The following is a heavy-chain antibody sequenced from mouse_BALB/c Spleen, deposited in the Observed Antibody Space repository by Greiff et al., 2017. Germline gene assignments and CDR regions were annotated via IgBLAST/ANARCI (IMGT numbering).Heavy chain of an antibody. CDR1: GYTFTSYW. CDR3: ASQDIITTVVAWFAY. CDR2: IYPGDGDT. D-gene: IGHD1-1*01. J-gene: IGHJ3*01. Sequence: QVQLKESGAELARPGASVKLSCKASGYTFTSYWMQWVKQRPGQGLEWIGAIYPGDGDTRYTQKFKGKATLTADKSSSTAYMQLSSLASEDSAVYYCASQDIITTVVAWFAYWGQGTLVTVSA. V-gene: IGHV1-87*01.